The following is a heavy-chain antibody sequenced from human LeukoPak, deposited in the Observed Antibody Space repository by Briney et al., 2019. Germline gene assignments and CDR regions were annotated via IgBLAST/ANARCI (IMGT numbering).Heavy chain of an antibody. CDR2: ITYDGYYK. D-gene: IGHD3-10*01. CDR1: GFTFSNYG. Sequence: GGSLRLSCAASGFTFSNYGMHWVRQAPGKGLEWVALITYDGYYKYYADSVKGRFTISRDNSKNMYLQMNSLRAEDTAVYYCAKDLISMVRGSPMDVWGQGTTVTVSS. J-gene: IGHJ6*02. CDR3: AKDLISMVRGSPMDV. V-gene: IGHV3-30*18.